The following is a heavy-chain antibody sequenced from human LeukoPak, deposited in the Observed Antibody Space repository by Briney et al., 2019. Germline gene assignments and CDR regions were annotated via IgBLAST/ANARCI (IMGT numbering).Heavy chain of an antibody. D-gene: IGHD3-3*02. J-gene: IGHJ5*02. Sequence: GGSLRLSCAASGFTSGFTFSSFAMSWVRQAPGKGLEWVSAISGSGTATHYAASVRGRFTISRDNSKNTLYLEMNSLRAEDTAIYYCAKDISSTSSTPFDPWGQGTLVTVSS. CDR1: GFTFSSFA. V-gene: IGHV3-23*01. CDR2: ISGSGTAT. CDR3: AKDISSTSSTPFDP.